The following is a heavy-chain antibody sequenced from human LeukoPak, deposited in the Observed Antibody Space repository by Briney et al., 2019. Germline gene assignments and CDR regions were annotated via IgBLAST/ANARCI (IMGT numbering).Heavy chain of an antibody. CDR1: GFIFSNYA. Sequence: GRSLRLSCADSGFIFSNYAMHWVRQPPGKGLEWVSGISWNSGTIDYADSVRGRFTISRDNAKNSLYLQMDSLRVEDTAFYYCAKDNRRHYTSGPNPDSLHWGQGALVTVSS. V-gene: IGHV3-9*01. D-gene: IGHD6-19*01. J-gene: IGHJ4*02. CDR3: AKDNRRHYTSGPNPDSLH. CDR2: ISWNSGTI.